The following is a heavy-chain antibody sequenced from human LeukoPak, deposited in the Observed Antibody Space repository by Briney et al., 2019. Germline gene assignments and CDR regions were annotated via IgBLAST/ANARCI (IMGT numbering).Heavy chain of an antibody. Sequence: GASVKVSCKASGYSFTNYYMHWVRQAPGQGLEWMGWINPNSGGTNYAQKFQGRVTMTRDTSISTAYMELSRLRSDDTAVYYCARDDRNIVATIGDYWGQGTLVTVSS. CDR2: INPNSGGT. D-gene: IGHD5-12*01. J-gene: IGHJ4*02. CDR3: ARDDRNIVATIGDY. CDR1: GYSFTNYY. V-gene: IGHV1-2*02.